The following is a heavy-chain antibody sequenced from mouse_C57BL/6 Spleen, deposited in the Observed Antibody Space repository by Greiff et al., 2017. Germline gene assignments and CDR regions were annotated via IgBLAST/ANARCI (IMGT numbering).Heavy chain of an antibody. CDR2: IYPGDGDT. Sequence: QVQLQESGPELVKPGASVKISCKASGYAFSSSWMNWVKQRPGKGLEWIGRIYPGDGDTNYNGKFKGKATLTADKSSSTAYMPLSSLTSEDSAVYFCARWILFDYWGQGTTLTVSA. CDR1: GYAFSSSW. CDR3: ARWILFDY. V-gene: IGHV1-82*01. J-gene: IGHJ2*01.